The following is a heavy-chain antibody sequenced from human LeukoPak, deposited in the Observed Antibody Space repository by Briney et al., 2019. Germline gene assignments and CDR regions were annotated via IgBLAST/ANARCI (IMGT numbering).Heavy chain of an antibody. J-gene: IGHJ1*01. CDR3: ARAAEYCSSTSCYEGEYFHH. Sequence: SETLSLTCTVSGGSISSGSYYWSWIRQPAGKGLEWIGRIYISGSTNYNPSLKSRVTISVDTSKNQFSLKLSSVTAADTAVYYCARAAEYCSSTSCYEGEYFHHWGQGTLVTVSS. V-gene: IGHV4-61*02. CDR1: GGSISSGSYY. CDR2: IYISGST. D-gene: IGHD2-2*01.